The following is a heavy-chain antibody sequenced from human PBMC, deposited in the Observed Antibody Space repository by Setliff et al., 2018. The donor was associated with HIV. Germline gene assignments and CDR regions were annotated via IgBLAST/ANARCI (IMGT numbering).Heavy chain of an antibody. J-gene: IGHJ4*02. CDR2: ISSSSYI. V-gene: IGHV3-21*01. CDR3: ATRFSNSWAFDY. D-gene: IGHD2-2*01. Sequence: GGSLRLSCAASGFTFSSYSMHWVRQAPGKGLEWVSSISSSSYIYYADSVKGRFTISRDNAKNSLYLQMNSLRAEDTAVYYCATRFSNSWAFDYWGQGTLVTVSS. CDR1: GFTFSSYS.